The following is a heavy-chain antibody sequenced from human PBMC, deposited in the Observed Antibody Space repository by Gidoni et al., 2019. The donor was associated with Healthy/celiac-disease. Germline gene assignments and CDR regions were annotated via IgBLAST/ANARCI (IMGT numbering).Heavy chain of an antibody. CDR1: GGSFSGYY. CDR3: ARAFGELGPPSGMDV. Sequence: QVQLQQCGAGLLKPSETLSLTCAVYGGSFSGYYWSWIRQPPGKGLEWIGEINHSGSTNYNPSLKSRVTISVDTSKNQFSLKLSSVTAADTAVYYCARAFGELGPPSGMDVWGQGTTVTVSS. V-gene: IGHV4-34*01. CDR2: INHSGST. J-gene: IGHJ6*02. D-gene: IGHD3-16*01.